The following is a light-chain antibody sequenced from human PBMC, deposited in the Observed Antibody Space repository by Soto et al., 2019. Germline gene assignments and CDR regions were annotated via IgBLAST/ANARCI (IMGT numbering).Light chain of an antibody. CDR2: GAS. Sequence: LTPSPSTLSAFPGERATLSCRASQSVSSNLAWYQQKPGQAPRLLIYGASSRATGIPDRFSGSGSGTDFTLTISSLQLDDFATYYCQQSYNTPLTFGQGTKVDIK. CDR3: QQSYNTPLT. J-gene: IGKJ1*01. V-gene: IGKV3D-15*01. CDR1: QSVSSN.